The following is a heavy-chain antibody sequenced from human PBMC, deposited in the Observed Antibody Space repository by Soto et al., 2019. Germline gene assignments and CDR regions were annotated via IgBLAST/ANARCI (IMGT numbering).Heavy chain of an antibody. Sequence: EVQLLESGGGLVQPGGSLRLSCAASGFTFSSYAMSWVRQAPGKGLEWVSAISGSGGSTYYADSVKGRFTISRDNSKNTLYLQMNRLRAEDTAVYYCAKDSIDYGDYEPELWGQGTLVTVSS. J-gene: IGHJ4*02. V-gene: IGHV3-23*01. CDR2: ISGSGGST. CDR1: GFTFSSYA. CDR3: AKDSIDYGDYEPEL. D-gene: IGHD4-17*01.